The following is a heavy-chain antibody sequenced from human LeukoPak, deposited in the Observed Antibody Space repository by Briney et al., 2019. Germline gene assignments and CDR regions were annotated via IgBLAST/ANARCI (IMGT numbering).Heavy chain of an antibody. J-gene: IGHJ4*02. CDR3: ARGSLIRISYYDSSGYLDFDY. CDR1: GYTLTELS. Sequence: ASVKVSCKVSGYTLTELSMHWVRQAPGKGLEWMGGFDPEDGETIYAQKFQGRVTMTEDTSTDTAYMELSSLRSEDTAVYYCARGSLIRISYYDSSGYLDFDYWGQGTLVTVSS. V-gene: IGHV1-24*01. D-gene: IGHD3-22*01. CDR2: FDPEDGET.